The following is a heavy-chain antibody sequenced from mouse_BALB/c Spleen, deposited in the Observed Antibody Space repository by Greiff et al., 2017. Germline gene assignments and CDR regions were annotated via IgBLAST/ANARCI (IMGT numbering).Heavy chain of an antibody. CDR3: ARDFGDGYYDYFDY. CDR1: GFSLTGYG. Sequence: VQGVESGPGLVAPSQSLSITCTVSGFSLTGYGVNWVRQPPGKGLEWLGMIWGDGSTDYNSALKSRLSISKDNSKSQVFLKMNSLQTDDTARYYCARDFGDGYYDYFDYWGQGTTLTVSS. D-gene: IGHD2-3*01. J-gene: IGHJ2*01. CDR2: IWGDGST. V-gene: IGHV2-6-7*01.